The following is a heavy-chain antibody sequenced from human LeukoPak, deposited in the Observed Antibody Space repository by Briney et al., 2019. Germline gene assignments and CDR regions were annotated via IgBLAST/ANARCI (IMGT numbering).Heavy chain of an antibody. Sequence: GGSLRLSCVGSGFIFNDYSMNWVRQAPGKGPEWVSYISSRSSTIYYADSVKGRFTISRDNAKNTLYLQMNSLRAEDTAVYYCAIIPWPPYWSSISCYTMGNYWGQGTLVTVSS. D-gene: IGHD2-2*02. CDR1: GFIFNDYS. CDR3: AIIPWPPYWSSISCYTMGNY. V-gene: IGHV3-48*04. J-gene: IGHJ4*02. CDR2: ISSRSSTI.